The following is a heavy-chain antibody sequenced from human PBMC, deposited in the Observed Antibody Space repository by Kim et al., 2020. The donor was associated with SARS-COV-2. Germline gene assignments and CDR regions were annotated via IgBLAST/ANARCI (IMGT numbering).Heavy chain of an antibody. Sequence: DSVKGRFTISRDNDKNTRYLQMNSLRAEDTAVYYCAKAHTVRLSYYGMDVWGQGTTVTVSS. V-gene: IGHV3-30*02. J-gene: IGHJ6*02. CDR3: AKAHTVRLSYYGMDV. D-gene: IGHD4-4*01.